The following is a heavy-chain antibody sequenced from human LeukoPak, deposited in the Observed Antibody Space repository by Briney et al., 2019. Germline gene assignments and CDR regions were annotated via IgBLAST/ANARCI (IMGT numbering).Heavy chain of an antibody. CDR2: IYYSGST. J-gene: IGHJ5*02. D-gene: IGHD3-10*01. CDR3: ARVGAYNWFDP. Sequence: PSETLSLTCTVSGGSISSYYWSWIRQPPGKGLEWIGYIYYSGSTNYNPSLKSRATISVDTSKNQFSLKLSSVTAADTAVYYCARVGAYNWFDPWGQGTLVTVSS. CDR1: GGSISSYY. V-gene: IGHV4-59*01.